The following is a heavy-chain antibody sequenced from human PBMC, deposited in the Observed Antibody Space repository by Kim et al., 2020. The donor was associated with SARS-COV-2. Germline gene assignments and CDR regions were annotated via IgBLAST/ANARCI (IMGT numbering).Heavy chain of an antibody. CDR2: IIPIFGTA. Sequence: SVKVSSKASGGTFSSYAISWVRQAPGQGLKWMGGIIPIFGTANYAQKFQGRVTITADESTSTAYMELSSLRSEDTAVYYCARDRVAAAILYYYYYGMDVWGQGTTVTVSS. CDR1: GGTFSSYA. D-gene: IGHD2-2*02. J-gene: IGHJ6*02. CDR3: ARDRVAAAILYYYYYGMDV. V-gene: IGHV1-69*13.